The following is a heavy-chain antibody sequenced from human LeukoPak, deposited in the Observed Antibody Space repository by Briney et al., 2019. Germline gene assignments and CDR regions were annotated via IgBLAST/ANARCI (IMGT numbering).Heavy chain of an antibody. CDR2: ISGYNGNT. CDR3: ARDLGNDSSA. Sequence: ASVKVSCKASGYTFISYGFSWVRQAPGQGLEWMGWISGYNGNTNYAQEVQGRVTMTRDTSISTAYMELSRLRSDDTAVYYCARDLGNDSSAWGQGTLVTVSS. CDR1: GYTFISYG. J-gene: IGHJ4*02. V-gene: IGHV1-18*01. D-gene: IGHD3-22*01.